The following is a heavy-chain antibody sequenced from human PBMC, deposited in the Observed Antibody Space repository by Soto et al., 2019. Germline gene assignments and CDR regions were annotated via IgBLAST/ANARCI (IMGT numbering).Heavy chain of an antibody. CDR3: ARGYCSGGNCYSGMDV. CDR1: GGTFSTHA. D-gene: IGHD2-15*01. J-gene: IGHJ6*02. Sequence: GASVKVSCKASGGTFSTHAIIWVRQAPGHGLEWMGGIIPISGTTYYTQKFQGRVTITADEPTSTAFMELSSLKSDDTAVFPCARGYCSGGNCYSGMDVWGQGTMVTVSS. CDR2: IIPISGTT. V-gene: IGHV1-69*13.